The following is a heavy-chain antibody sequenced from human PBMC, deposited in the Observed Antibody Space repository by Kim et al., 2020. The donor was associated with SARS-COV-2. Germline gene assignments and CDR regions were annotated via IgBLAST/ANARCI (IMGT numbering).Heavy chain of an antibody. D-gene: IGHD6-19*01. V-gene: IGHV4-4*07. CDR2: T. J-gene: IGHJ4*02. Sequence: TNYNPSLKSRVTMSLDTSKSQFSLRLTSVTTADTAVYYCARFSSAWSYFDYWGQGILVTVSS. CDR3: ARFSSAWSYFDY.